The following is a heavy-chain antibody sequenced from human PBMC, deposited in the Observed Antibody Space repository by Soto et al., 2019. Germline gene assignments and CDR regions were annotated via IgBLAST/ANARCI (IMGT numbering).Heavy chain of an antibody. V-gene: IGHV4-59*01. D-gene: IGHD3-22*01. CDR3: ARAPMVLTRSYFDS. Sequence: PSETLALTGTVSDGSISNFYLSWIRQRPGKGLEWIGYISSSGNTNYNPSLKSRVSISVDTSKNQFSMNLTSVTAADTGVYYCARAPMVLTRSYFDSWGQGTPVTVSS. J-gene: IGHJ4*02. CDR2: ISSSGNT. CDR1: DGSISNFY.